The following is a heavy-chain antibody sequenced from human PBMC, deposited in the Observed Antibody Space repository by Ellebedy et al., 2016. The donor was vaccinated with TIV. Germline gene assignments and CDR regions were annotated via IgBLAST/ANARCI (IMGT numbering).Heavy chain of an antibody. CDR3: ARGDMITFGGVIVLFDY. CDR1: GFTFSSYS. D-gene: IGHD3-16*02. Sequence: GGSLRLSXAASGFTFSSYSMNWVRQAPGKGLEWVSSISSSSSYIYYADSVKGRFTISRDNAKNSLYLQMNSLRAEDTAVYYCARGDMITFGGVIVLFDYWGQGTLVTVSS. CDR2: ISSSSSYI. V-gene: IGHV3-21*01. J-gene: IGHJ4*02.